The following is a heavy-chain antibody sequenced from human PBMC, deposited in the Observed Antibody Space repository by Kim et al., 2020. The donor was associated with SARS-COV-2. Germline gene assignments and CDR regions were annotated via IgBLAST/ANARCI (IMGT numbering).Heavy chain of an antibody. V-gene: IGHV1-8*01. J-gene: IGHJ4*02. CDR3: ARGKRWGSDTSGGDY. CDR2: MTPNSGNT. CDR1: GYSFISYD. Sequence: ASVKVSCKTFGYSFISYDINWVRQATGQGLEWMGWMTPNSGNTDYAQKFQGRVAMTRNTSINTAYMELSSLRSEDTAIYYCARGKRWGSDTSGGDYWGQGTLVTVSS. D-gene: IGHD3-22*01.